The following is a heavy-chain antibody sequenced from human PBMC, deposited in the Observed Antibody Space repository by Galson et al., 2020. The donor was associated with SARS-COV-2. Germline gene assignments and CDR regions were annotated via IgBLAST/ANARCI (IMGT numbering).Heavy chain of an antibody. Sequence: SETLSLTCAVYGGSFSGYYWSWIRQPPGKGLEWIGEINHSGSTNYNPSLKSRVTISVDTSKNQFSLKLSSVTAADTAVYYCARARGTMIVVVITPARSGWFDPWGQGTLVTVSS. CDR3: ARARGTMIVVVITPARSGWFDP. CDR1: GGSFSGYY. V-gene: IGHV4-34*01. CDR2: INHSGST. D-gene: IGHD3-22*01. J-gene: IGHJ5*02.